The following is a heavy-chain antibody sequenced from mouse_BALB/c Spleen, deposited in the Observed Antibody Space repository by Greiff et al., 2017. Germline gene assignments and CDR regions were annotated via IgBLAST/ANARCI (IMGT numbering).Heavy chain of an antibody. V-gene: IGHV2-6-5*01. D-gene: IGHD2-13*01. CDR3: DKWRLRPYYYAMDY. Sequence: VKLMESGPGLVAPSQRLSIPCTVSGFSLTASGVSWFRQPPGKGLEWLGVLWGGGSTYYNSALKSRLSISKNNSKNQIILKMNSLQTDDTAMYYCDKWRLRPYYYAMDYWGQGTSVTVSS. J-gene: IGHJ4*01. CDR2: LWGGGST. CDR1: GFSLTASG.